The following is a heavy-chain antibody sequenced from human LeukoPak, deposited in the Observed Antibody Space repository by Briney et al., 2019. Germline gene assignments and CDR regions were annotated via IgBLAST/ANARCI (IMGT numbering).Heavy chain of an antibody. V-gene: IGHV1-8*03. Sequence: ASVKVSCKASGYTFTSYDINWVRQATGQGLEWMGWMNPNSGNTGYAQKFQGRVTITRNTSISTAYMELSSLRSEDTAVYYCARGRYSGYDFLFNDAFDIWGQGTMVTVSS. J-gene: IGHJ3*02. CDR2: MNPNSGNT. D-gene: IGHD5-12*01. CDR3: ARGRYSGYDFLFNDAFDI. CDR1: GYTFTSYD.